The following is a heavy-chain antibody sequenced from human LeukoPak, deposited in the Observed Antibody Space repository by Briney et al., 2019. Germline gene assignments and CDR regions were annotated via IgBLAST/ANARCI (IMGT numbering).Heavy chain of an antibody. CDR3: ARTRHCSSTSCYRVYYHYGMDV. J-gene: IGHJ6*02. CDR1: GGSFSGYY. V-gene: IGHV4-34*01. CDR2: INHSGST. Sequence: SETLSLTCAVYGGSFSGYYWSWIRQPPGKGLEWIGEINHSGSTNYNPSLKSRVTISADTSKNQFSLKLSSVTAADTAVYYCARTRHCSSTSCYRVYYHYGMDVWGQGTTVTVSS. D-gene: IGHD2-2*02.